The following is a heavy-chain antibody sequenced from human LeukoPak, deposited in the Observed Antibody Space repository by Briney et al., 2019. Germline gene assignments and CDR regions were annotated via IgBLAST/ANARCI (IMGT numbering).Heavy chain of an antibody. CDR2: IMPLFGTA. CDR1: GGTFNNSA. J-gene: IGHJ5*02. D-gene: IGHD4-17*01. CDR3: ARDVHGDYGSGWFDP. Sequence: ASVKISCKTSGGTFNNSAISWVRQAPGQGLEWLGGIMPLFGTAGYAQKFQGRVTITKDESTRTVYLELTSLTSDDTAVYYCARDVHGDYGSGWFDPWGQGTLVSVSS. V-gene: IGHV1-69*05.